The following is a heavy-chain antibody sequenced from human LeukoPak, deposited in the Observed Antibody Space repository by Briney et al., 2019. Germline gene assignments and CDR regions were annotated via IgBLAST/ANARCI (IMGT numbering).Heavy chain of an antibody. V-gene: IGHV4-59*01. CDR1: GGSISSYY. J-gene: IGHJ4*02. CDR2: IYYSGST. Sequence: SETLSLTCTVSGGSISSYYWSWIRQSPGKGLGWIGNIYYSGSTNYNPSLKSRVTISVDTSKNQFSLKLSSVTAADTAVYYCARSYRNYYPFDYWGQGTLVTVSS. CDR3: ARSYRNYYPFDY. D-gene: IGHD4-11*01.